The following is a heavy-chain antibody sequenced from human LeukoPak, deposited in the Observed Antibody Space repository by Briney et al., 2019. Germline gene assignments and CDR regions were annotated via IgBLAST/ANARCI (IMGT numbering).Heavy chain of an antibody. CDR3: ARGAKQLADY. V-gene: IGHV4-34*01. D-gene: IGHD6-13*01. CDR2: VNHSGST. J-gene: IGHJ4*02. Sequence: PSETLSLTCAVYGGSFSGYYWSWIGQPPGKGLEWIGEVNHSGSTNYNPSLKSRVTISVDTSKNQFSLKLSSVTAADTAVYYCARGAKQLADYWGQGTLVTVSS. CDR1: GGSFSGYY.